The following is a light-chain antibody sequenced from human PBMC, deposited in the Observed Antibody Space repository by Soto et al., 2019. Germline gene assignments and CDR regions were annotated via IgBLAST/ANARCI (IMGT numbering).Light chain of an antibody. Sequence: TLSCRASQSVSSNLAWYQQKPGQAPRLLIYGASSRATGIPVRFSGSGSGTEFTLTISSLQSEDFAVYYCQQYNNWPLTFGQGTRLEIK. CDR1: QSVSSN. CDR2: GAS. CDR3: QQYNNWPLT. J-gene: IGKJ5*01. V-gene: IGKV3-15*01.